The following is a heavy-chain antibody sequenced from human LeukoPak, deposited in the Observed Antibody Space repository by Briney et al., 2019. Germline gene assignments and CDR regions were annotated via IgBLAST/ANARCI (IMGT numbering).Heavy chain of an antibody. Sequence: PSETLSLTCTVSGGSFSSYYWSWIRQPPGKGLEWIGYIYYSGSTNYNPSVQSRVTTSLDTSKNQFSLTLSSVTAADTAVYYCAREPAETDYYDSSGYYRELFDYWGQGTLVTVSS. CDR2: IYYSGST. V-gene: IGHV4-59*12. J-gene: IGHJ4*02. CDR1: GGSFSSYY. D-gene: IGHD3-22*01. CDR3: AREPAETDYYDSSGYYRELFDY.